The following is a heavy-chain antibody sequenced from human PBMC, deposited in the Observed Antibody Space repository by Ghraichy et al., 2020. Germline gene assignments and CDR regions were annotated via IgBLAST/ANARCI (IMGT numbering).Heavy chain of an antibody. D-gene: IGHD6-13*01. Sequence: GGSLRLSCAASGFTFSSYAMSWVRQAPGKGLEWVSAISGRGGSTYYADSVKGRFTISRDNSKNTVYLQMNSLRAEDTAVYYCAKDYSSSDAFDIWGQGTMVTVSS. J-gene: IGHJ3*02. CDR1: GFTFSSYA. CDR2: ISGRGGST. V-gene: IGHV3-23*01. CDR3: AKDYSSSDAFDI.